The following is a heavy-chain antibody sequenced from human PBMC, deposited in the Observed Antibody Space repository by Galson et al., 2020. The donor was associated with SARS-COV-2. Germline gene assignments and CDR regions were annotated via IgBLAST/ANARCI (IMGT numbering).Heavy chain of an antibody. CDR1: GGSFSGYY. CDR3: ARPRIRRIVVVPAATGDAFDI. J-gene: IGHJ3*02. D-gene: IGHD2-2*01. Sequence: SQASETLSLTCAVYGGSFSGYYWSWIRQPPGKGLEWIGEINHSGSTNYNPSLKSRVTISVDTSKNQFSLKLSSVTAADTAVYYCARPRIRRIVVVPAATGDAFDIWGQGTMVTVSS. CDR2: INHSGST. V-gene: IGHV4-34*01.